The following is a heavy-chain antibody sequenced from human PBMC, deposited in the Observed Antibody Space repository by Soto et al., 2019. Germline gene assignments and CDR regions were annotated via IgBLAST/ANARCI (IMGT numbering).Heavy chain of an antibody. V-gene: IGHV3-30-3*01. CDR2: ISYDGSNR. CDR3: ARDSSGMDV. J-gene: IGHJ6*02. CDR1: GFTFSSYA. Sequence: GGSLRLSCAASGFTFSSYAMHWVRQAPAKGLEWVAVISYDGSNRYYADSVKGRFTISRDNSKNTLYLQMNSLRAEDTAVYYCARDSSGMDVWGQGTTVTVSS.